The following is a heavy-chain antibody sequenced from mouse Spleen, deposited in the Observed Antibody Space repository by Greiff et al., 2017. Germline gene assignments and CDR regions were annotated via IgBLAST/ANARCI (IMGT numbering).Heavy chain of an antibody. CDR2: ISRGSSTI. J-gene: IGHJ4*01. CDR1: GFTFSDYG. CDR3: ASYYSNYGCAMDF. Sequence: EVKLVESGGGLVKPGGSLKLSCAASGFTFSDYGMHWVRQAPEKGLEWVAYISRGSSTIYYADKVKGRFTISRDNAKNTLFLQMTNLRSEDTTMYYCASYYSNYGCAMDFWGQGPSFTVSS. V-gene: IGHV5-17*01. D-gene: IGHD2-5*01.